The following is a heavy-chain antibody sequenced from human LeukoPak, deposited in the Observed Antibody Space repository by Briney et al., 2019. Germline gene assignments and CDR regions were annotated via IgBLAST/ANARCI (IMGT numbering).Heavy chain of an antibody. CDR3: ARVLLWFGEALDYGMDV. V-gene: IGHV3-21*01. D-gene: IGHD3-10*01. Sequence: GGSLRLSCAASGFTFSSYNMNWVRQAPGKGLEWVSFISSSSTCIYNADSVKGRFTISRDNAKNSLYLQMNSLRVEDTAVYYCARVLLWFGEALDYGMDVWGQGTTVTVSS. CDR2: ISSSSTCI. CDR1: GFTFSSYN. J-gene: IGHJ6*02.